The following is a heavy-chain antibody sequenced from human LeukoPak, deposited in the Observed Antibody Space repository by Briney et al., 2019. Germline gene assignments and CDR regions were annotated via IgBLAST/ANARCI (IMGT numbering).Heavy chain of an antibody. Sequence: NPSQTLSLTCTVSGGSISSGGYYWSWIRQHPGKGLEWIGYIYYSGSTYYNPSLKSRVTISVDTSKNQFSLKLSSVTAADTAVYYCARDLGXXAAAANWFDPWGQGTLVTVS. CDR3: ARDLGXXAAAANWFDP. V-gene: IGHV4-31*03. CDR2: IYYSGST. D-gene: IGHD6-13*01. CDR1: GGSISSGGYY. J-gene: IGHJ5*02.